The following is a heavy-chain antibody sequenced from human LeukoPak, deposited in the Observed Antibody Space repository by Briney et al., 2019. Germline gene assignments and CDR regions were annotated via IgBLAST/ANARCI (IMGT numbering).Heavy chain of an antibody. CDR1: GGSFSGYY. V-gene: IGHV4-34*01. CDR3: AINRPTCGGGDCYSQGYYYYYYMDV. J-gene: IGHJ6*03. D-gene: IGHD2-21*02. Sequence: PSETLSLTCAVYGGSFSGYYWSWIRQPPGKGLEWIGEINHSGSTNYNPSLKSRVTISVATSKNHFSLKLRSVTAADTAVYYCAINRPTCGGGDCYSQGYYYYYYMDVWGKGTTVTVSS. CDR2: INHSGST.